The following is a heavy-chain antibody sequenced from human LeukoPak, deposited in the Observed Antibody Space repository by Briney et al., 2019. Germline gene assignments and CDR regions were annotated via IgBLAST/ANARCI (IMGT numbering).Heavy chain of an antibody. CDR2: ISGSGGST. D-gene: IGHD2-21*01. CDR1: GFTFSSYA. V-gene: IGHV3-23*01. Sequence: GGSLRLSCAASGFTFSSYAMNWVRQAPGKGLEWVSAISGSGGSTYYADSVKGRFTISRDNSKNTLFLQMNSLRAEDTAVYYCARDRRCGGDCSPPYYMDVWGKGTTVTVSS. J-gene: IGHJ6*03. CDR3: ARDRRCGGDCSPPYYMDV.